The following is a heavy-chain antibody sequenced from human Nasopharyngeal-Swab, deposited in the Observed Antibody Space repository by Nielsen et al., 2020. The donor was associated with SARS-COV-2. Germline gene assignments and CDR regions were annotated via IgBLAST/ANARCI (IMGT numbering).Heavy chain of an antibody. V-gene: IGHV3-7*01. J-gene: IGHJ4*02. CDR2: ISTDGSQA. CDR1: GFTFSTPW. Sequence: GESLKISCAASGFTFSTPWMAWVRQAPGKGLEWVANISTDGSQAYYVDSVKGRFPLSRDPAKNSLYLQMNSLRAEDTAVYYCSWSLNYWGQGTLVTVSS. CDR3: SWSLNY.